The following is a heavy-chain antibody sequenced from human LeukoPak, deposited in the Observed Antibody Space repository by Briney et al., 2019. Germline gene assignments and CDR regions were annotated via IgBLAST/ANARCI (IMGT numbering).Heavy chain of an antibody. D-gene: IGHD3-10*01. CDR3: AGFTFFRGVITFDY. CDR2: VDHGGGT. Sequence: PSETLSLTCTVSGYSLSSGYYWGWIRQPPGKGLGWIGSVDHGGGTYYNPSLRSRVSISVDTSKNQFSLKLSSVTAADTAVYSCAGFTFFRGVITFDYWGQGTLVTVSS. J-gene: IGHJ4*02. V-gene: IGHV4-38-2*02. CDR1: GYSLSSGYY.